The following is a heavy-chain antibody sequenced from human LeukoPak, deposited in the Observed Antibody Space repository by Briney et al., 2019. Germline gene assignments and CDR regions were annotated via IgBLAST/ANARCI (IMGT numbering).Heavy chain of an antibody. V-gene: IGHV4-34*01. J-gene: IGHJ4*02. CDR2: INNSGTT. D-gene: IGHD3-10*01. CDR3: AGRYYYNWGSLPFDF. Sequence: PSETLSLTCAVSGGPFSGYFWSWIRQSSGKGLEWIGEINNSGTTNYNPSLNSRVTISENTSTNQFYLNLSSVTAADTAVYYFAGRYYYNWGSLPFDFWGQGTLVTVSS. CDR1: GGPFSGYF.